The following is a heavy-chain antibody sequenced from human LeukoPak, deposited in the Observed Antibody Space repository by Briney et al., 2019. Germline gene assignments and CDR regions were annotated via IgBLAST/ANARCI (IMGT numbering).Heavy chain of an antibody. CDR1: GGTFSSYA. CDR2: IIPILGIA. D-gene: IGHD5-12*01. V-gene: IGHV1-69*04. CDR3: ASSRDGYILYYYYYGMDV. J-gene: IGHJ6*02. Sequence: SVKVSCKASGGTFSSYAISWVRQAPGQGLEWMGRIIPILGIANYAQKFQGRVTITADKSTSTAYMELSSLRSEDTAVYYCASSRDGYILYYYYYGMDVWGQGTTVTVSS.